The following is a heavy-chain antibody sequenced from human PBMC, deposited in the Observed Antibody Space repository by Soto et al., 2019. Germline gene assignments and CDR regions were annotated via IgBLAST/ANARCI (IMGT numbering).Heavy chain of an antibody. V-gene: IGHV3-30*18. CDR1: GFRFSDYG. D-gene: IGHD4-17*01. CDR2: MSFDGTYK. J-gene: IGHJ4*02. Sequence: QVQLAESGGGVVQPGRSLRLSCIGSGFRFSDYGMHWVRLAPGKGLEWVAMMSFDGTYKYSADSVKGRFIISRDNSKNTLYLQMNSLRAEDTAVYYCAKDRRDGEYNSVYDFWGQGTLVTVSS. CDR3: AKDRRDGEYNSVYDF.